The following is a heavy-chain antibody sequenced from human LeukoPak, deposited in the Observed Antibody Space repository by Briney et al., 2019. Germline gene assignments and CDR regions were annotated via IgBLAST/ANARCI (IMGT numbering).Heavy chain of an antibody. CDR2: IWYDGSNK. CDR1: GFTFSSYG. CDR3: SRHVDPLYNDFWH. D-gene: IGHD3-3*01. J-gene: IGHJ4*02. Sequence: GGSLRLSCAASGFTFSSYGMHWVRQAPGKGLEWVAVIWYDGSNKYYADSVKGRFTISRDNSKNTLYLQMNSLRAEDTAVYYCSRHVDPLYNDFWHWGQGTLVTVSS. V-gene: IGHV3-33*01.